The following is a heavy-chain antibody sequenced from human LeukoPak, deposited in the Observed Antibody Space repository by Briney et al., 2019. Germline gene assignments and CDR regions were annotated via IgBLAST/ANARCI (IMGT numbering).Heavy chain of an antibody. V-gene: IGHV4-39*07. CDR3: ARGFLVVVPAARSYYYGMDV. D-gene: IGHD2-2*01. Sequence: PSETLSLTCTVSGGSISSGGYYWSWIRQPPGKGLEWIGVINHSGSTNYNPSLKSRVTISVDTSKNQFSLKLSSVTAADTAVYYCARGFLVVVPAARSYYYGMDVWGQGTTVTVSS. CDR2: INHSGST. CDR1: GGSISSGGYY. J-gene: IGHJ6*02.